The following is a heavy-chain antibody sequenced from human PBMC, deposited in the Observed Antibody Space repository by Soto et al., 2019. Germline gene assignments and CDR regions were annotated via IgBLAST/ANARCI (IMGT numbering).Heavy chain of an antibody. D-gene: IGHD3-22*01. CDR2: INPNSGGT. CDR3: ARGHGMIVPDPVVITNKYGMDV. CDR1: GYILTGYY. Sequence: ASVKVSSKASGYILTGYYMHWVRHSPGQGLEWMGWINPNSGGTNYAQKFQGWVTMTRDTSISTAYMELSSLRSEDTAVYYCARGHGMIVPDPVVITNKYGMDVWVQGTTVTVSS. V-gene: IGHV1-2*04. J-gene: IGHJ6*02.